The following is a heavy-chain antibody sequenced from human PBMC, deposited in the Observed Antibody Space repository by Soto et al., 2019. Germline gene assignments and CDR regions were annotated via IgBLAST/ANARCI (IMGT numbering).Heavy chain of an antibody. Sequence: GGSLRLSCAASGFTFSNAWMSWVRQAPGKGLEWVGRIKSKTDGGTTDYAAPVKGRFTISRDDSKNTLYLQMNSLKTEDTAVYYCTTEFTMVRGVIRANWFDPWGQGTLVTVSS. J-gene: IGHJ5*02. D-gene: IGHD3-10*01. CDR2: IKSKTDGGTT. CDR1: GFTFSNAW. CDR3: TTEFTMVRGVIRANWFDP. V-gene: IGHV3-15*01.